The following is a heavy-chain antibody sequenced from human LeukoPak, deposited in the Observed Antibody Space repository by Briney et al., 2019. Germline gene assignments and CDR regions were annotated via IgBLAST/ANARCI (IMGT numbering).Heavy chain of an antibody. V-gene: IGHV1-18*01. CDR3: ARDRGSGSYWSVAYYYYGMDV. D-gene: IGHD3-10*01. Sequence: ASVKVSCRASGYTFTSYGISWVRQAPGQGLEWMGWVSAYNGNTNYAQKLQGRVTMTTDTSTSTAYMELRSLRSDDTAVYYCARDRGSGSYWSVAYYYYGMDVWGQGTTVTVSS. CDR1: GYTFTSYG. CDR2: VSAYNGNT. J-gene: IGHJ6*02.